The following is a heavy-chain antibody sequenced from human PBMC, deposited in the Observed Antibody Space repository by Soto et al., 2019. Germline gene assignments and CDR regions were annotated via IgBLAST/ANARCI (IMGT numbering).Heavy chain of an antibody. CDR1: GFTFSSYS. D-gene: IGHD6-6*01. CDR3: ASSSFNWFDP. CDR2: ISSSSSTI. J-gene: IGHJ5*02. Sequence: PGGSLRLSCAASGFTFSSYSMNWVRQAPGKGLEWVSYISSSSSTIYYADSVKGLFTISRDNAKNSLYLQMNSLRDEDTAVYYCASSSFNWFDPWGQGTLVTVSS. V-gene: IGHV3-48*02.